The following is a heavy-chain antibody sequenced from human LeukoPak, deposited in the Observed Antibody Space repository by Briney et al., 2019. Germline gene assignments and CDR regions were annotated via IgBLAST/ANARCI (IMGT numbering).Heavy chain of an antibody. Sequence: PGGSLRLSRAASGFTFSSYSMNWVRQAPGKGLEWVSSISSSSSYIYYADSVKGRFTISRDNAKNSLYLQMDSLRAEDTAVYYCASGSFQYFDYWGRGTLVTVSS. CDR2: ISSSSSYI. CDR3: ASGSFQYFDY. V-gene: IGHV3-21*01. CDR1: GFTFSSYS. J-gene: IGHJ4*02. D-gene: IGHD1-26*01.